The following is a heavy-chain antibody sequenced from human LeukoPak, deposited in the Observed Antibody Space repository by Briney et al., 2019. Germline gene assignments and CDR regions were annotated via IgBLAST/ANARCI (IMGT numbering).Heavy chain of an antibody. CDR2: ISYDGSNK. CDR3: ARDRTRDGYNQGRVFDY. CDR1: GFTFSSYA. D-gene: IGHD5-24*01. Sequence: GRSLRLSCAASGFTFSSYAMHWVRQAPGKGLEWVAVISYDGSNKYYADPVKGRFTISRDNSKNTLYLQMNSLRAEDTAVYYCARDRTRDGYNQGRVFDYWGQGTLVTVSS. J-gene: IGHJ4*02. V-gene: IGHV3-30-3*01.